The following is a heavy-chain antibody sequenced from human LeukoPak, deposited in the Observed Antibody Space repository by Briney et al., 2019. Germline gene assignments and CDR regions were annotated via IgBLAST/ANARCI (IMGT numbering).Heavy chain of an antibody. D-gene: IGHD1-26*01. J-gene: IGHJ4*02. Sequence: GGSLRLSCAASGFTFSDYYMSWIRQAPGKGLEWVSYISSSGGTIYYADSVKGRFTISRDNAKNSLYLQMNRLRADDTAVYYCARESSVGAAGDYFDYWGQGSLVAVSS. CDR2: ISSSGGTI. CDR3: ARESSVGAAGDYFDY. V-gene: IGHV3-11*01. CDR1: GFTFSDYY.